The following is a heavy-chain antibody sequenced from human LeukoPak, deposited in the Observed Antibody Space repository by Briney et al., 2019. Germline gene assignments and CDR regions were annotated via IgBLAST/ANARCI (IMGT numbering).Heavy chain of an antibody. Sequence: ETSETLSLTCTVSGDSISSSSYYWGWIRQPPGKGLEWIGSIYYSGNTYYNPTLKSRATISVDTSKNQFSLKLSPVTAADTAVYYCARSTFTNLGAAFDVWGQGTMVAVSS. CDR1: GDSISSSSYY. J-gene: IGHJ3*01. CDR2: IYYSGNT. D-gene: IGHD2-8*01. V-gene: IGHV4-39*07. CDR3: ARSTFTNLGAAFDV.